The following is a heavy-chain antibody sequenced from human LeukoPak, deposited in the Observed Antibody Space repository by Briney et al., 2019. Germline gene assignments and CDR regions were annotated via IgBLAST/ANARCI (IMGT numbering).Heavy chain of an antibody. CDR2: INSDGSST. Sequence: GGSLRLSWAASGFTFSSYWMHWVRQAPGKGLVWVSRINSDGSSTSYADSVKGRFTISRDNAKNTLYLQMNSLRAEDTAVYYCARGGSSWYPDYWGQGTLVTVPS. J-gene: IGHJ4*02. D-gene: IGHD6-13*01. CDR1: GFTFSSYW. V-gene: IGHV3-74*01. CDR3: ARGGSSWYPDY.